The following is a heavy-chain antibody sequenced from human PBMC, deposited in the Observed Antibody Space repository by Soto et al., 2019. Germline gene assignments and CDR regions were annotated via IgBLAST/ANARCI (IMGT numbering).Heavy chain of an antibody. CDR2: ISAYNGNT. V-gene: IGHV1-18*04. CDR1: GYTFTGYY. Sequence: GASVKVSCKASGYTFTGYYMHWVRQAPGQGLEWMGWISAYNGNTNYAQKLQGRVTMTTDTSTSTAYMELRSLRSDDTAVYYCARALDPGAWFDPWGQGTLVTVSS. CDR3: ARALDPGAWFDP. D-gene: IGHD2-2*03. J-gene: IGHJ5*02.